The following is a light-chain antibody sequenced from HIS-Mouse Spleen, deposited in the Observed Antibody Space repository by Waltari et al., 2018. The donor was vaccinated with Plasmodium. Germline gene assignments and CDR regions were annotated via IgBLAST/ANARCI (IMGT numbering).Light chain of an antibody. CDR2: NDS. V-gene: IGLV3-25*03. Sequence: SYELTQPPSVSVSPGQTARITCSGAALPKQYAYWYQQKPGHAPVLGLYNDSERPSGIPERFSGSSSGTTVTLTISGVQAEDEADYYCQSADSSGTYRVFGGGTKLTVL. CDR1: ALPKQY. CDR3: QSADSSGTYRV. J-gene: IGLJ2*01.